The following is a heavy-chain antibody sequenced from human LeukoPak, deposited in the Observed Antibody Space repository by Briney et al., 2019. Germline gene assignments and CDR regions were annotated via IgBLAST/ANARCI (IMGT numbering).Heavy chain of an antibody. Sequence: PGGSLRLSCAASGFTFSGYTMNWVRQAPGKGLEWVSSTSESSTYIYYADSVKGRFTISRDNAKNSLYLQMNSLRAEDTAVYYCARDQYYFDSSGYSYGGIDYWGQGTLVTVSS. CDR1: GFTFSGYT. V-gene: IGHV3-21*01. CDR2: TSESSTYI. CDR3: ARDQYYFDSSGYSYGGIDY. D-gene: IGHD3-22*01. J-gene: IGHJ4*02.